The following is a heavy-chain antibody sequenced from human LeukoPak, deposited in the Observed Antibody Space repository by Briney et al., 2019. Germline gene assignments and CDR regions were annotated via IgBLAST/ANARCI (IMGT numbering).Heavy chain of an antibody. CDR3: ARPYCGGDCYSGWKYYYYYMDV. CDR2: ISSSGSTI. V-gene: IGHV3-11*01. J-gene: IGHJ6*03. CDR1: GFTFSDYY. Sequence: GGSLRLSCAASGFTFSDYYMSWIRQAPGKGLEWVSYISSSGSTIYYADSVKGRFTISRDNAKNSLYLQMNSLRAEDTAVYYCARPYCGGDCYSGWKYYYYYMDVWGKGTTVTISS. D-gene: IGHD2-21*02.